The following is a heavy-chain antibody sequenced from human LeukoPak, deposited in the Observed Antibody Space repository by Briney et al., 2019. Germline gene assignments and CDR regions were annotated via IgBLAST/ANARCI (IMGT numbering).Heavy chain of an antibody. CDR3: ASYCGGDCYSSYFDY. CDR1: GGSFSGYY. CDR2: INHSGST. J-gene: IGHJ4*02. D-gene: IGHD2-21*02. Sequence: PSETLSLTCAVYGGSFSGYYWSWLRQPPGKGLEWIGEINHSGSTNYNPSLKSRVTISVDTSKNQFSLKLSSVTAVDTAVYYCASYCGGDCYSSYFDYWGQGTLVTVSS. V-gene: IGHV4-34*01.